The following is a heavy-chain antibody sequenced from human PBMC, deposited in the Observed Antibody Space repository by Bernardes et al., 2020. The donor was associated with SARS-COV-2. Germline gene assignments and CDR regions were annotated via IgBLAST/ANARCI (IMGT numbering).Heavy chain of an antibody. CDR2: CSTVERS. J-gene: IGHJ4*02. CDR3: VRDLAGGSGS. CDR1: GGSISGNDYFY. V-gene: IGHV4-4*07. D-gene: IGHD2-15*01. Sequence: SETLSLTCTVSGGSISGNDYFYWSWIRQPVGKGLEWIGRCSTVERSMYSPSLGSRVTMSADTSKRQFSLKLASVTAADTAVYFCVRDLAGGSGSWGQGTLVTVSS.